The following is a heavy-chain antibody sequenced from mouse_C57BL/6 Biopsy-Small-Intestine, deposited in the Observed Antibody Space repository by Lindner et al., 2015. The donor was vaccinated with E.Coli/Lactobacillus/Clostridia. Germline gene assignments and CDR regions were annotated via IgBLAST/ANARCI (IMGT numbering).Heavy chain of an antibody. CDR3: QLRLRIDY. CDR2: INSDGGST. V-gene: IGHV5-2*01. CDR1: EYEFPSHD. J-gene: IGHJ2*01. D-gene: IGHD3-2*02. Sequence: VQLQESGGGLVRPGESLKLSCESNEYEFPSHDMSWVRKTPEKRLELVAAINSDGGSTYYPDTMERRFIISRDNTKKTLYLQMSSLRSEDTALFPRQLRLRIDYWGQGTTLTVSS.